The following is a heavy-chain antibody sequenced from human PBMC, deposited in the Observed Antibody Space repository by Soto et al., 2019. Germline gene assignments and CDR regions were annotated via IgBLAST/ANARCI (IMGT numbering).Heavy chain of an antibody. CDR2: IIPIFGTA. J-gene: IGHJ3*02. CDR1: GGTFSSYA. CDR3: ASFYSSRIVEVSEGAFDI. V-gene: IGHV1-69*05. Sequence: GASVKVSCKASGGTFSSYAISWVRQPPGQGLEWMGGIIPIFGTANYEQKFQGRVTITTDKSTSTAYLELSRLRTEHTAVYYCASFYSSRIVEVSEGAFDIWGQGTMVTVSS. D-gene: IGHD3-22*01.